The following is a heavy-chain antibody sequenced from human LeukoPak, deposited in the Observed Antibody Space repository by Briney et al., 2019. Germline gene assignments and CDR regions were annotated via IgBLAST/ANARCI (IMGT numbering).Heavy chain of an antibody. Sequence: GGSLRLSCAVSGLTFSSSWMDWVRQAPGKGLEWVASINPDGNKKYSADSVKGRFTISRDNAKNSLYLQMNSLRAEDTAVFYCARETYDFWSGYYQNYYYYGMDVWGQGTTVTVSS. J-gene: IGHJ6*02. CDR1: GLTFSSSW. V-gene: IGHV3-7*01. D-gene: IGHD3-3*01. CDR2: INPDGNKK. CDR3: ARETYDFWSGYYQNYYYYGMDV.